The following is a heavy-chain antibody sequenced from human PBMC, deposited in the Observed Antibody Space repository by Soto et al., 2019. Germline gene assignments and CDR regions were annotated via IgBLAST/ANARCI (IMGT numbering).Heavy chain of an antibody. CDR3: TRGHPSIYNY. CDR2: IKEDGSER. V-gene: IGHV3-7*01. J-gene: IGHJ4*02. Sequence: PGGSLRLSCAASGFTFRNYWMSWVRQAPGKGLEWVANIKEDGSERYYVDSVKGRFTISRDNAKNSLYLQMTSLRPEDTAVYYCTRGHPSIYNYWGQGTLVTVSS. D-gene: IGHD4-4*01. CDR1: GFTFRNYW.